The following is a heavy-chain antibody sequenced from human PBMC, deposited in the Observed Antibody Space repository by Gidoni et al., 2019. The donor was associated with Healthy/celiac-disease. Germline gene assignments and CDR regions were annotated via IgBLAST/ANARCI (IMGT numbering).Heavy chain of an antibody. J-gene: IGHJ4*02. D-gene: IGHD3-3*01. V-gene: IGHV4-34*01. CDR2: INHSGST. Sequence: QVQLQQLGAGLLKPSETLSLTCAVYGGSFSGYYWSWIRQPPGKGLEWIGEINHSGSTNYNPSLKSRVTISVDTSKNQFALKLSSVTAADTAVYYCAAPPRPTYYDFWSGYYPTWGQGTLVTVSS. CDR3: AAPPRPTYYDFWSGYYPT. CDR1: GGSFSGYY.